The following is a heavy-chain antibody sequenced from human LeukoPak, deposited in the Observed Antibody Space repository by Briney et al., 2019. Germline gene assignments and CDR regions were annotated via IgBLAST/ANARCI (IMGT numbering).Heavy chain of an antibody. D-gene: IGHD2-21*02. J-gene: IGHJ6*02. CDR3: AREVLNCGGDCYSLSYYYGMDV. V-gene: IGHV4-38-2*02. Sequence: SETLSLTCTVSGYSISSGYYWGWIRQPPGKGLEWIGSIYHSGSTYYNPSLKSRVTISVDTSKNQFSLKLSSVTAADTAVYYCAREVLNCGGDCYSLSYYYGMDVWGQGTTVTVSS. CDR2: IYHSGST. CDR1: GYSISSGYY.